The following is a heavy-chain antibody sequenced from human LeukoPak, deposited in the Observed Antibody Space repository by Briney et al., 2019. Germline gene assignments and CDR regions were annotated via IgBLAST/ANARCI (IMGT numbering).Heavy chain of an antibody. CDR2: IYYSGTT. D-gene: IGHD3-10*01. CDR1: GGSISSYY. J-gene: IGHJ6*02. CDR3: ARHQLPDYYYYGMDV. Sequence: SETLSLTCTVSGGSISSYYWSWLRQPPGKGLEWLGYIYYSGTTNYNPSLKSRVTISVDTSKNQFPLKLSSVTAADTAVYYCARHQLPDYYYYGMDVWGQGTTVTVSS. V-gene: IGHV4-59*08.